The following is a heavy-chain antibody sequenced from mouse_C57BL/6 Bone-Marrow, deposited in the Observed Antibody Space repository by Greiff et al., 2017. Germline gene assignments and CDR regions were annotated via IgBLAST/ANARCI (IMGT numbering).Heavy chain of an antibody. V-gene: IGHV1-15*01. CDR2: FDPETGGT. D-gene: IGHD1-1*01. CDR3: ITTVGGVGYFDV. J-gene: IGHJ1*03. CDR1: GYTFTDYE. Sequence: VQLQQSGAELVRPGASVTLSCKASGYTFTDYEMHWVKQTPVHGLEWIGAFDPETGGTAYNQKFKGKAILTADKSSSTAYMELRSLTSEDAAVYYCITTVGGVGYFDVWGTGTTVTVSS.